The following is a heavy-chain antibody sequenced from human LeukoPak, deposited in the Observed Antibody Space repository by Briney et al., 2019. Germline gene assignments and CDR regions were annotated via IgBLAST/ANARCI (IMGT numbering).Heavy chain of an antibody. CDR1: GFTFSSYG. J-gene: IGHJ1*01. CDR2: ISYDGSNK. CDR3: AKDGELG. D-gene: IGHD1-26*01. V-gene: IGHV3-30*18. Sequence: GRSLRLSCAASGFTFSSYGMHWVRQAPGKGLEWVAVISYDGSNKYYADSVKGRFTISRDNSKNALYLQMNSLRAEDTAVYYCAKDGELGWGQGTLVTVPS.